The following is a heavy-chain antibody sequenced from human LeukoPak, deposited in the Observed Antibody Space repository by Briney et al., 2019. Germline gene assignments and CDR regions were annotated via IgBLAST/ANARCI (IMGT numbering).Heavy chain of an antibody. Sequence: GGSLRLSCAASGFTFSSYAMHWVRQAPGKGLEWVAVISYDGSNKYYADSVKGRFTISRDNSKNTLYLQMNSLRAEDTAVYYCARELGGYSYGPGYFDYWGQGTLVTVSS. CDR3: ARELGGYSYGPGYFDY. CDR2: ISYDGSNK. D-gene: IGHD5-18*01. CDR1: GFTFSSYA. J-gene: IGHJ4*02. V-gene: IGHV3-30-3*01.